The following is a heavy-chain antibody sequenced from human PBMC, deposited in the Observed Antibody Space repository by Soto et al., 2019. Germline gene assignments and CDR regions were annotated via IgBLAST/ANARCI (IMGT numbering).Heavy chain of an antibody. Sequence: QVQLVQSGAEVKKPGASVKVSCKASGYTFTSYAMHWVRQAPGQRIEWMGWINAGNGNTKYSQKFQGRVTITRDTSASIAYMELSSLRSEDTAVYYCARAFVVPAAIRSYYYCGMDVWGQGTTVTVSS. V-gene: IGHV1-3*01. CDR2: INAGNGNT. D-gene: IGHD2-2*02. J-gene: IGHJ6*02. CDR3: ARAFVVPAAIRSYYYCGMDV. CDR1: GYTFTSYA.